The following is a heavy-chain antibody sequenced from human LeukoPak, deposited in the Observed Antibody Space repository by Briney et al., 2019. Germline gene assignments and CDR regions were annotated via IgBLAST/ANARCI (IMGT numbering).Heavy chain of an antibody. CDR3: ARDRAGGVDY. D-gene: IGHD3-10*01. J-gene: IGHJ4*02. CDR1: EFTFSSYG. Sequence: PGRSLRLSCAASEFTFSSYGMHWVRQAPGKGLEWVAVIWYDGNNKYYADSVKGRFTISRDNSENTLYLQMNSLRAEDTAVYYCARDRAGGVDYWGQGTLVTVSS. CDR2: IWYDGNNK. V-gene: IGHV3-33*01.